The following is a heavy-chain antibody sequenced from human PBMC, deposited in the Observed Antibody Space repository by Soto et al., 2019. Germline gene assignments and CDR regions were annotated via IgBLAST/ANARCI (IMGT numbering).Heavy chain of an antibody. V-gene: IGHV3-30*18. Sequence: GGSLRLSCAASGFTFSSYGMHWVRQAPGKGLEWVAVISYDGSNEYYADTVKGRFTISRDNSKNTLYLQMNNLRAEDTAVYYCAKGHSSGWYFYYYYGMDVWGQGTTVTVSS. J-gene: IGHJ6*02. D-gene: IGHD6-19*01. CDR2: ISYDGSNE. CDR1: GFTFSSYG. CDR3: AKGHSSGWYFYYYYGMDV.